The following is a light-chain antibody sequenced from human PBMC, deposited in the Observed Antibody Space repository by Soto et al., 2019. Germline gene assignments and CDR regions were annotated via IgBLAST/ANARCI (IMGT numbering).Light chain of an antibody. CDR2: RNN. Sequence: QSVLTQPPSVSGTPGQWITISCSGSSSDIGTNYVYWYQQLPGAAPKLLIYRNNQRPSGVPDRFSGSKSGTSASLAISGLRSEGEAVYHCAGWDDSLSGFYVFGTGTKVTVL. CDR3: AGWDDSLSGFYV. V-gene: IGLV1-47*01. CDR1: SSDIGTNY. J-gene: IGLJ1*01.